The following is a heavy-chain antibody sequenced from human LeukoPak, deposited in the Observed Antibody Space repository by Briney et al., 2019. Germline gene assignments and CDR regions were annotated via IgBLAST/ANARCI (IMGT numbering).Heavy chain of an antibody. CDR2: INSDGNST. V-gene: IGHV3-74*01. J-gene: IGHJ4*02. D-gene: IGHD5-12*01. CDR3: ASLYSGYERKPDY. CDR1: GFTFSSYW. Sequence: GGSLRLSCAASGFTFSSYWMHWVRQAPGKGLMWVSRINSDGNSTSYADSVKGRFIISRDSAKNTLYLQMNRLRAEDTAAYYCASLYSGYERKPDYWGQGTLVTVSS.